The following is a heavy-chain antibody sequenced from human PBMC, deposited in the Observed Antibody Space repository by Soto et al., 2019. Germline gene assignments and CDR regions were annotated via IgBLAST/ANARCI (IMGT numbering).Heavy chain of an antibody. Sequence: GGSLRLSCAASGFSFSSLAMSWVRQAPGKGLEWVSSISGRGVDTLYADSVKGRFTISRDNSRDTLYQQVNSLRAEDTAVYYCAKDQTDVTLFDYWGQGTLVTVSS. J-gene: IGHJ4*02. D-gene: IGHD2-21*02. CDR2: ISGRGVDT. V-gene: IGHV3-23*01. CDR1: GFSFSSLA. CDR3: AKDQTDVTLFDY.